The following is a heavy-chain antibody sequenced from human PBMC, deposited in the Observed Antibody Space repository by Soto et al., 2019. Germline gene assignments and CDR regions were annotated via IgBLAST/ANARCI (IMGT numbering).Heavy chain of an antibody. CDR1: GFSRTTRAVG. D-gene: IGHD6-19*01. V-gene: IGHV2-5*01. CDR2: IYWNDNE. Sequence: QITLKESGPALVKPTQTLTLTCTFSGFSRTTRAVGVGWIRQPPGKALEWLAFIYWNDNEYYSPSLNSRLTITKDTAKNQVVLTMTNTDPVDTATYYCAHGSGWLFDYWGQGTLVTVSA. J-gene: IGHJ4*02. CDR3: AHGSGWLFDY.